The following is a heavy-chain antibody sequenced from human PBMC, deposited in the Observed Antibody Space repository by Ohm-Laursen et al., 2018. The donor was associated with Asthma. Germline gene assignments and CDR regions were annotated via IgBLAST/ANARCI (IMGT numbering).Heavy chain of an antibody. Sequence: SQTLSLTCTVSDSSITSYTSYWSWIRQHPGKGLEWIGYIYYSGLTYSNPSLRSRVIISVDTSKNQFSLNLTSVTAADTAVYYCARGAFYYESTGYYFFDHWGQGALVTVSS. CDR3: ARGAFYYESTGYYFFDH. V-gene: IGHV4-31*03. D-gene: IGHD3-22*01. CDR2: IYYSGLT. CDR1: DSSITSYTSY. J-gene: IGHJ4*02.